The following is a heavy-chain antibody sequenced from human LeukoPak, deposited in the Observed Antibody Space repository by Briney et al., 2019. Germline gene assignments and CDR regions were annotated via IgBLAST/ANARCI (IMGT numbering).Heavy chain of an antibody. J-gene: IGHJ4*02. D-gene: IGHD5-18*01. V-gene: IGHV3-30*03. CDR1: GFTFRKYW. CDR2: ISHDGSNK. Sequence: PGGSLRLSCAASGFTFRKYWMAWVRQAPGKGLEWVAVISHDGSNKYLADSVQGRFTISRDNAKNTLFLQMNSLRAEDTAVYYCARIGGYSYGFDYWGQGTLVTVSS. CDR3: ARIGGYSYGFDY.